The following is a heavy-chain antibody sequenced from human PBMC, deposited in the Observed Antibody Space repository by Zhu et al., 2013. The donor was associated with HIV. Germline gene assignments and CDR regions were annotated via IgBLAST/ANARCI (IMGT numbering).Heavy chain of an antibody. D-gene: IGHD2-2*01. CDR1: RGSFSSYT. Sequence: QVQLVQSGAEVKKPESSVRVSCKASRGSFSSYTVAWVRQAPGQGLEWMGGVVPMFGTTHYAQRFQGRVTISADKSTGTAYMELSSLTSDDTAVYYCARVPSRYQLEGGLWGRGTLVTVSS. CDR3: ARVPSRYQLEGGL. J-gene: IGHJ2*01. V-gene: IGHV1-69*06. CDR2: VVPMFGTT.